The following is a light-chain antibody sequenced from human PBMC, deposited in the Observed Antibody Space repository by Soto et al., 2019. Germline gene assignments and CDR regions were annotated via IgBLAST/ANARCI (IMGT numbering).Light chain of an antibody. J-gene: IGLJ1*01. CDR1: SSDVGSYDH. Sequence: ALTPPASVSGSPGQSITISCNGTSSDVGSYDHVAWYQQFPGKTPKLMIYEASKRPSGVPDRFSGSKSGNTASLTVSGLQAEDEADYYCSSYAGSNNYVFGTGTKVTV. V-gene: IGLV2-8*01. CDR3: SSYAGSNNYV. CDR2: EAS.